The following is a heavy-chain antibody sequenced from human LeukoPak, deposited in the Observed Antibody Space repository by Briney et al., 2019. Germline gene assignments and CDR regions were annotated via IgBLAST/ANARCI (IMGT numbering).Heavy chain of an antibody. D-gene: IGHD1-26*01. Sequence: GGSLRLSCAASGFTFNSYWMHWVRQPPGKGLVWVSRINPDGSTTDYANSVKGRFTISRDNAKNTLYLQMNSLRAEDTAVYYCEARSDSDDYWGQGTLVTVSS. V-gene: IGHV3-74*01. CDR3: EARSDSDDY. CDR2: INPDGSTT. J-gene: IGHJ4*02. CDR1: GFTFNSYW.